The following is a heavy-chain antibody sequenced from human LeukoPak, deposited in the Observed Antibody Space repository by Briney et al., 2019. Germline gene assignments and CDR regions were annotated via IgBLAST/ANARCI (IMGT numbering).Heavy chain of an antibody. CDR1: GFTVSSNY. D-gene: IGHD3-10*01. V-gene: IGHV3-66*02. CDR2: IYSGGST. Sequence: GGSLRLSCAASGFTVSSNYMSWVRQAPGKGLEWVSVIYSGGSTYYADSVKGRFTISRDNSKNTLYLQMNSLRAEDTAVYYCARSAGESIFLAWFDPWGQGTLVTVSS. J-gene: IGHJ5*02. CDR3: ARSAGESIFLAWFDP.